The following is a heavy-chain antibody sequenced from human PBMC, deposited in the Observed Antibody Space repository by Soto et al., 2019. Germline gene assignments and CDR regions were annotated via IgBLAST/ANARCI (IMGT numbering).Heavy chain of an antibody. CDR3: AVQLWLDHYYYYMDV. D-gene: IGHD5-18*01. CDR1: GYTFTSYG. V-gene: IGHV1-18*01. J-gene: IGHJ6*03. Sequence: ASVKVSCKASGYTFTSYGISWVRQAPGQGLEWMGWISAYNGNTNYAQKLQGRVTMTTDTSTSTAYMELRSLRSDDTAVYYCAVQLWLDHYYYYMDVWGKGTTVTVSS. CDR2: ISAYNGNT.